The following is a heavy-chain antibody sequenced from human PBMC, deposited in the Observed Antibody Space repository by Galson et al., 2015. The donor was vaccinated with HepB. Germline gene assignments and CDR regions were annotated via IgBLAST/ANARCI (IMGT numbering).Heavy chain of an antibody. D-gene: IGHD3/OR15-3a*01. V-gene: IGHV1-2*02. CDR3: ARGPPLDFRRDF. J-gene: IGHJ4*02. Sequence: SVKVSCKASGYTFTGYYMHWVRQAPGQGLQWMGCINPNSGATTYAQNFQGRLIMTRDKSNNTAYLDLSGLRSDDTGVYYCARGPPLDFRRDFWGQGTLVTVSP. CDR2: INPNSGAT. CDR1: GYTFTGYY.